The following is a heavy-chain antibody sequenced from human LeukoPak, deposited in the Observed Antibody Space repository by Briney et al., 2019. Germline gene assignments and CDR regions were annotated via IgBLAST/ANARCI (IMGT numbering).Heavy chain of an antibody. CDR1: AFTFNRYA. CDR2: ISSNGGST. CDR3: VRDLDY. J-gene: IGHJ4*02. V-gene: IGHV3-64*01. Sequence: GGSLRLSCAASAFTFNRYAMPWVREAQGQGLEYVSAISSNGGSTYYANSVKGRFTISRDNSKNTLYLQMGSLRAEDMAVYYCVRDLDYWGQGTLVTVSS.